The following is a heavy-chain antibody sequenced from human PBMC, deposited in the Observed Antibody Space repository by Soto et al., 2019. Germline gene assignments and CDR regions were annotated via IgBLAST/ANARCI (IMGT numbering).Heavy chain of an antibody. Sequence: QVQLVESGGGVVQPGRSLRLSCAASGFTFSRYPMYWVRQAPGKGMELVAVITYDGNNKYYADSVKGRFTISRDNAKNTLSLQMNNRRPEDTAVYYCAKGVGSDYFDYWGQGTLVTVSS. V-gene: IGHV3-30-3*01. D-gene: IGHD1-26*01. CDR3: AKGVGSDYFDY. CDR1: GFTFSRYP. CDR2: ITYDGNNK. J-gene: IGHJ4*02.